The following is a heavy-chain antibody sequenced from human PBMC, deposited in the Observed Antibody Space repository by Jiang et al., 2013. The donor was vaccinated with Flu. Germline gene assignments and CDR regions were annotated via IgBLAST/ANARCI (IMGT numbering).Heavy chain of an antibody. CDR1: GLHLQHFL. CDR2: LNPDDATT. D-gene: IGHD2-15*01. J-gene: IGHJ5*02. CDR3: ARNRALFGFRGGCDA. V-gene: IGHV1-46*01. Sequence: VSCKASGLHLQHFLHTLGATGPGQGLEYIGTLNPDDATTFYAQNFRGRLTIIRDMSTTTVYMRLTSLRSEDTAMYYCARNRALFGFRGGCDAWGQGTLVTVSS.